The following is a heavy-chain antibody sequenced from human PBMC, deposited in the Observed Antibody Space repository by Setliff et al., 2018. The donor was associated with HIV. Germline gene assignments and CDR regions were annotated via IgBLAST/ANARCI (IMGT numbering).Heavy chain of an antibody. D-gene: IGHD3-10*01. CDR1: GGSISSGDYY. CDR3: ARARYIVIRGDAGMDV. CDR2: IYYSGST. J-gene: IGHJ6*02. Sequence: SETLSLTCTVSGGSISSGDYYWSWIRQPPGKGLEWIGYIYYSGSTYYNPSLKSRVTISVDTPKNQVSLKLSSVTASDTAVYYCARARYIVIRGDAGMDVWGPGTTVTVSS. V-gene: IGHV4-30-4*08.